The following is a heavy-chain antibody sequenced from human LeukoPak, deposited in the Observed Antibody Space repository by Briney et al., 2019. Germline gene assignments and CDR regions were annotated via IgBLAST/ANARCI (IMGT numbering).Heavy chain of an antibody. CDR2: IVVGSGNT. Sequence: ASVKVSCKASGFTFTSSAVQWVRQARGQRLEWIGWIVVGSGNTNYAQKFQERVTITRDMSTSTAYMELSSLRSEDTAVYYCAKDFGIGSVVIDYWGQGTLVTVSS. J-gene: IGHJ4*02. D-gene: IGHD2-15*01. CDR3: AKDFGIGSVVIDY. V-gene: IGHV1-58*01. CDR1: GFTFTSSA.